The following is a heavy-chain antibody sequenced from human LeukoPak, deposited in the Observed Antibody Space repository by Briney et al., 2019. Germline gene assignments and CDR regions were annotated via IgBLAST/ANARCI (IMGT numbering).Heavy chain of an antibody. CDR2: ISGSGDTT. D-gene: IGHD3-10*01. CDR3: AKPPYGSDSYYLDY. Sequence: GGSLRLSCAASGVTFTRYAMSWVRQAPGKGLEWVSAISGSGDTTYYADSVKGRFTISRDNSKSALYLQMNSLRAEDTAVYYCAKPPYGSDSYYLDYWGQGTLVTVSS. J-gene: IGHJ4*02. V-gene: IGHV3-23*01. CDR1: GVTFTRYA.